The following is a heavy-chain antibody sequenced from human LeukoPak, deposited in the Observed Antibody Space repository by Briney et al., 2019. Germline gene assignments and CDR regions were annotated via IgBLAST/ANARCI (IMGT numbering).Heavy chain of an antibody. CDR1: GGTFSSYA. J-gene: IGHJ3*02. V-gene: IGHV1-2*02. CDR3: ASLIVVLPAAHLDAFNI. CDR2: INPNSGDT. Sequence: ASAKVSCKASGGTFSSYAISWVRQAPGQGLEWMGWINPNSGDTNYAQKFQGRVTMTTDTSITTAYMELSRLRSDDTAVYYCASLIVVLPAAHLDAFNIWGQGTLVTVSS. D-gene: IGHD2-2*01.